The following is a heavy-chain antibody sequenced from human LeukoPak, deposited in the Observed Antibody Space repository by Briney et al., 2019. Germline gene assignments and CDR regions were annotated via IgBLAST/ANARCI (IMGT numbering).Heavy chain of an antibody. J-gene: IGHJ4*02. V-gene: IGHV3-53*01. D-gene: IGHD4/OR15-4a*01. CDR3: ARRAGAYSHPYDY. Sequence: PGGSLRLSCTVSGFTVSSNSMSWVRQAPGKGLEWVSFIYSGVGPHYSDSGKGRFTISRDDSKNTLYLQMNSLRAEDTAVYYCARRAGAYSHPYDYWGQGTLVTVSS. CDR2: IYSGVGP. CDR1: GFTVSSNS.